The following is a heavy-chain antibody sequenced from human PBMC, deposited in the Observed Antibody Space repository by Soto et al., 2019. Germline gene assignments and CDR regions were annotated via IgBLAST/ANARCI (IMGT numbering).Heavy chain of an antibody. CDR2: INHKSGGT. CDR1: GYTFTRYG. J-gene: IGHJ3*02. CDR3: ARGANDDFDI. Sequence: ASVKVSCKTSGYTFTRYGFPWLRQAPGQGIEWMGWINHKSGGTKYAKKFQGWVTMTRETSISKAYMELSRLRSDEKAVYYCARGANDDFDIWGQGTMVTVSS. V-gene: IGHV1-2*04.